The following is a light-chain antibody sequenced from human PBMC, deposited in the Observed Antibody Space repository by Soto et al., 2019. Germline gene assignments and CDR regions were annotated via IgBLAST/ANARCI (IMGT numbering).Light chain of an antibody. CDR3: QQYKKWPRT. Sequence: EIVMTQSPATLSVSPGERATLSCRASQSVSSNFAWYQQKPGQAPRLLIYDASTRATGIPARFSGSGSGTEFTLTISGLQSEDFAVYSCQQYKKWPRTFGHGNKVEIK. CDR2: DAS. CDR1: QSVSSN. J-gene: IGKJ1*01. V-gene: IGKV3-15*01.